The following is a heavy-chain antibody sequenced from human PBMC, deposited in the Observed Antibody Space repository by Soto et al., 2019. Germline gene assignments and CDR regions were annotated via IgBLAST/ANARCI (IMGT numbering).Heavy chain of an antibody. J-gene: IGHJ5*02. CDR1: GYTFTTYG. Sequence: GASVKVSCKASGYTFTTYGSSWVRQAPGQGLEWMGWISGYNDKAKYAQKFQGRVTMTTDTSTSTAYMELRSLRSDDTAVYYCARDWYCSGGSCYDCFDPWGQGTLVTVSS. CDR2: ISGYNDKA. CDR3: ARDWYCSGGSCYDCFDP. V-gene: IGHV1-18*01. D-gene: IGHD2-15*01.